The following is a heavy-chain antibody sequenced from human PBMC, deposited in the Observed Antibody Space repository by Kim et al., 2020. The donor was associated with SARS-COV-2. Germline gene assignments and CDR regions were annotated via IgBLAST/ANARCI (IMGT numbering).Heavy chain of an antibody. J-gene: IGHJ3*02. V-gene: IGHV1-2*02. D-gene: IGHD4-17*01. Sequence: NYAQKFQGRVTMTRDTSISTAYMELSRLRSDDTAVYYCARAPTVTDAFDIWGQGTMVTVSS. CDR3: ARAPTVTDAFDI.